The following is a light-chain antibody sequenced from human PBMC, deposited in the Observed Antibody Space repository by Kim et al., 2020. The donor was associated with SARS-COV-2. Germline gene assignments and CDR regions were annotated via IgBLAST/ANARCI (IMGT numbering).Light chain of an antibody. J-gene: IGLJ3*02. CDR2: EDN. Sequence: TGTIAWSGGSGSIAGNDGEWDQQRPGSAPTTVIYEDNQRPSGVPDRFSGSIDSSSNSASLTISGLKTEDEADYYCQSYDSSNHWVFGGGTQLTVL. CDR3: QSYDSSNHWV. V-gene: IGLV6-57*02. CDR1: SGSIAGND.